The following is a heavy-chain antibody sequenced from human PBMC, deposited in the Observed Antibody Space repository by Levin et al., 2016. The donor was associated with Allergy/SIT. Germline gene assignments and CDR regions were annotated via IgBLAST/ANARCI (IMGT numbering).Heavy chain of an antibody. J-gene: IGHJ5*02. CDR1: GGSISSSSYY. CDR2: IYYSGST. CDR3: ARGVAAAGTNWFDP. V-gene: IGHV4-39*01. D-gene: IGHD6-13*01. Sequence: SETLSLTCTVSGGSISSSSYYWGWIRQPPGKGLEWIGSIYYSGSTYYNPSLKSRVTISVDTSKNQFSLKLSSVTAADTAVYYCARGVAAAGTNWFDPWGQGTLVTVSS.